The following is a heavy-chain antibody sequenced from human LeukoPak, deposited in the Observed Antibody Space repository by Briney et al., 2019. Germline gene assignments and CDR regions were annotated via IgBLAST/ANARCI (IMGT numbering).Heavy chain of an antibody. CDR3: AREGYTSSWYSGYYYFDY. J-gene: IGHJ4*02. D-gene: IGHD6-13*01. Sequence: PSQTLSLTCTVSGGSISSGSYFWTWIPQPAGKGLEWIGRINTSGSTNYNPSLKSRVTISVDTSKNQFSLKLSSVTAADTAVFYCAREGYTSSWYSGYYYFDYWGQGTLVTVSS. V-gene: IGHV4-61*02. CDR2: INTSGST. CDR1: GGSISSGSYF.